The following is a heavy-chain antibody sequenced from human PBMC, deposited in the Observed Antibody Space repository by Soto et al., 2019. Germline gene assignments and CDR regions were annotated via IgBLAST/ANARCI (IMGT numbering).Heavy chain of an antibody. CDR3: AKDSPIWFGELLPRGITGVVGYFDY. CDR2: ISYDGSNK. CDR1: GFTFSSYG. D-gene: IGHD3-10*01. J-gene: IGHJ4*02. V-gene: IGHV3-30*18. Sequence: GGSLRLSCAASGFTFSSYGMHWVRQAPGKGLEWVAVISYDGSNKYYADSVKGRFTISRDNSKNTLYLQMNSLRAEDTAVYYCAKDSPIWFGELLPRGITGVVGYFDYWGQGTLVTVAS.